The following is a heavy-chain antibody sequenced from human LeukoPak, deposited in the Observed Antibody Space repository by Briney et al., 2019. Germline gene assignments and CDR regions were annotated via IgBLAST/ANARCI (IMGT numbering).Heavy chain of an antibody. V-gene: IGHV4-4*07. J-gene: IGHJ4*02. CDR1: GGYIHTYY. CDR3: ARDREHSYGSDFGH. CDR2: ANVGGHR. Sequence: SDTLSLTCTVSGGYIHTYYWAWIRQPAGKGLEWVGRANVGGHRDYNPSLKSRVSMSIDDSANQFSLSLMSVTAADTAVYYCARDREHSYGSDFGHWGQGILVTVSA. D-gene: IGHD5-18*01.